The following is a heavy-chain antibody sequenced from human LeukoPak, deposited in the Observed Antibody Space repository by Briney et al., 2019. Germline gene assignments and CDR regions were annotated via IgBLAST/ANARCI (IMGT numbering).Heavy chain of an antibody. Sequence: SETLSLTCTVSGGSISSYYWSWIRQPAGKGLEWIGRIYTSGSTNYNPSLKSRVTMSVDTYKNQFSLKLSSVTAADTAVYYCARDQGYCSSTSCPTHNWFDPWGQGTLVTVSS. CDR2: IYTSGST. CDR3: ARDQGYCSSTSCPTHNWFDP. D-gene: IGHD2-2*01. J-gene: IGHJ5*02. V-gene: IGHV4-4*07. CDR1: GGSISSYY.